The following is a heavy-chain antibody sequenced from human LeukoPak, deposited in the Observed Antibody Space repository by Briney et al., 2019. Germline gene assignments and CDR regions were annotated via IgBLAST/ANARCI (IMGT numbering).Heavy chain of an antibody. Sequence: NPSETLSLTCTVSGGSISSSSYYWGWIRQPPGKGLEWIGSIYYSGSTYYNPSLKSRVTISVDTSKNQFSLKLSSVTAADTAVYYCARRNDFWSYYYYMDVWGKGTTVTVSS. CDR2: IYYSGST. V-gene: IGHV4-39*01. CDR1: GGSISSSSYY. J-gene: IGHJ6*03. D-gene: IGHD3-3*01. CDR3: ARRNDFWSYYYYMDV.